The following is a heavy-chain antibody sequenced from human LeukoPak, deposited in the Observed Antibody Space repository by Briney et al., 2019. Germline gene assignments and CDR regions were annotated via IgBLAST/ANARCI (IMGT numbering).Heavy chain of an antibody. Sequence: ASVKVSCKASGYTFTDYYVHWVREVPGQGLQWLRWINPNSGATNYAQTFQGRVTIARDTSVDTAYMDLSRLTSDDTAVYFCARGGIVMGDYDWFDPWGQGTLVTVSS. V-gene: IGHV1-2*02. CDR1: GYTFTDYY. J-gene: IGHJ5*02. CDR3: ARGGIVMGDYDWFDP. CDR2: INPNSGAT. D-gene: IGHD3-16*02.